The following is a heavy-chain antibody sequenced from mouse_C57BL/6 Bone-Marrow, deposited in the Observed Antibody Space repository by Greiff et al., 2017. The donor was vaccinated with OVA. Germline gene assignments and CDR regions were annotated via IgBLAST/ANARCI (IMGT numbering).Heavy chain of an antibody. CDR3: ARGGPRGFAY. CDR2: IDPSDSYT. V-gene: IGHV1-50*01. CDR1: GYTFTSYW. J-gene: IGHJ3*01. Sequence: QVQLKESGAELVKPGASVKLSCKASGYTFTSYWMQWVKQRPGQGLEWIGEIDPSDSYTNYNQKFKGKATLTVDTSSSTAYMQLSSLTSEDSAVYYCARGGPRGFAYWGQGTLVTVSA.